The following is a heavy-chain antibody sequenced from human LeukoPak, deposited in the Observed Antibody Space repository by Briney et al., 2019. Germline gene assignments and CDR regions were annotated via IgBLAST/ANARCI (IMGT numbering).Heavy chain of an antibody. CDR2: ISGSSSFI. CDR3: ARGPNNYSLDY. D-gene: IGHD1-20*01. CDR1: GFTFSSYS. J-gene: IGHJ4*02. V-gene: IGHV3-21*01. Sequence: PGGSLRLSCAASGFTFSSYSMNWVRQAPGKGLEWVSFISGSSSFIYYADSVKGRFTISRDNTKNSLYLQMNSLRAEDTAVYYCARGPNNYSLDYWGQGTLVTVSS.